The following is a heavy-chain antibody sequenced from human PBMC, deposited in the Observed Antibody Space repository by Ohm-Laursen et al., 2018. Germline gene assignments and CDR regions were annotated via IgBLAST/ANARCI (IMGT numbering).Heavy chain of an antibody. D-gene: IGHD2-21*01. V-gene: IGHV3-23*03. CDR1: GITFSSYA. CDR2: IYSGGST. CDR3: VWTSHI. J-gene: IGHJ3*02. Sequence: GSLRLSCAASGITFSSYAMNWVRQAPGKGLEWVSVIYSGGSTYYADSVKGRFTISKDNSKNTLYLQMNRLRAEDTAVYYCVWTSHIWGQGTMVTVSS.